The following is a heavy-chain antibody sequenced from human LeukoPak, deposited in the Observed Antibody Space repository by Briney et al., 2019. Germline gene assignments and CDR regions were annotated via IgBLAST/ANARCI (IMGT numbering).Heavy chain of an antibody. CDR1: GGSISSYY. CDR2: IYYSGST. V-gene: IGHV4-59*08. Sequence: SETLSLTCTVSGGSISSYYWSWIRQPPGKGLEWIGYIYYSGSTNYNPSLKSRVTISVDTSKNQFSLKLSSVTAADTDVYYCARHPAPYCSGGSCYSGYWFDPWGQGTLVTVSS. CDR3: ARHPAPYCSGGSCYSGYWFDP. D-gene: IGHD2-15*01. J-gene: IGHJ5*02.